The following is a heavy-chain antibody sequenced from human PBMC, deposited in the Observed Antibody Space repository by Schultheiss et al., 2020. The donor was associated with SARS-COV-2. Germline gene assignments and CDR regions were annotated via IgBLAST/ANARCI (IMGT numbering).Heavy chain of an antibody. J-gene: IGHJ3*02. V-gene: IGHV4-34*01. CDR3: AREWEGQRLLTDAFDI. CDR1: GGSFSGYY. D-gene: IGHD1-26*01. Sequence: SETLSLTCAVYGGSFSGYYWSWIRQPPGKGLKWIGEINHSGSTNYNPSLKSRVTISVDTSKNQFSLKLSSVTAADTAVYYCAREWEGQRLLTDAFDIWGQGTMVTVSS. CDR2: INHSGST.